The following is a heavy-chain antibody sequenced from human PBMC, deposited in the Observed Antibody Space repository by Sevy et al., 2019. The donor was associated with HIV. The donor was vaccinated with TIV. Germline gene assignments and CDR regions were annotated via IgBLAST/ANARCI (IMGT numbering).Heavy chain of an antibody. CDR3: AKDRDIVATNYYYYYGMDV. CDR1: GFTFSSYG. V-gene: IGHV3-30*18. CDR2: ISYDGSNK. D-gene: IGHD5-12*01. J-gene: IGHJ6*02. Sequence: GGSLRLSCAASGFTFSSYGMHWVRQAPGKGLELVAVISYDGSNKYYADSVKGRFTISRDNSKNTLYLQMNSLRAEDTAVYYCAKDRDIVATNYYYYYGMDVWGQGTTVTVSS.